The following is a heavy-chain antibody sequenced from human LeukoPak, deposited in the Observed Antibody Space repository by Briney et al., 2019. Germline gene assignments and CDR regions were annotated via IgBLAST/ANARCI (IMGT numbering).Heavy chain of an antibody. CDR1: GGSISSSSYY. CDR3: ARDGVDTAMAD. J-gene: IGHJ4*02. CDR2: IYYSGST. D-gene: IGHD5-18*01. Sequence: SSETLSLTCTVSGGSISSSSYYWGWIRQPPGKGLEWIGSIYYSGSTYYNPSLKSRVTISVDTSKNQFSLKLSSVTAADTAVYYCARDGVDTAMADWGQGTLVTVSS. V-gene: IGHV4-39*07.